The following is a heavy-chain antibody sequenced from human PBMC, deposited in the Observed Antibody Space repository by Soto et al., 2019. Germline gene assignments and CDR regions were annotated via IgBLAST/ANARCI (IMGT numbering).Heavy chain of an antibody. V-gene: IGHV1-46*01. CDR3: ARDQFVDYYDSSGYYRSPGY. CDR1: GYTFTSYY. J-gene: IGHJ4*02. Sequence: ASVKVSCKASGYTFTSYYMHWVRQAPGQGLEWMGIINPSGGSTSYAQKFQGRVTMTRDTSTSTVYTELSSLRSEDTAVYYCARDQFVDYYDSSGYYRSPGYWGQGTLVTVSS. CDR2: INPSGGST. D-gene: IGHD3-22*01.